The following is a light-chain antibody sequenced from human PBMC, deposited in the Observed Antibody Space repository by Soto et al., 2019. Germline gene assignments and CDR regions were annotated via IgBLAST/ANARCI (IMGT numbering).Light chain of an antibody. CDR1: SSNIGGNS. CDR2: DDN. J-gene: IGLJ1*01. V-gene: IGLV1-51*01. CDR3: GSWDSSLSAYV. Sequence: QSVLTQPPSVSAAPGQKVTISCSGSSSNIGGNSVSWYQQLPGTAPKLLIYDDNKRPSEIPDRFSGSKSGTSATLGITGFQTGDEADYYCGSWDSSLSAYVFGTGTQVTVL.